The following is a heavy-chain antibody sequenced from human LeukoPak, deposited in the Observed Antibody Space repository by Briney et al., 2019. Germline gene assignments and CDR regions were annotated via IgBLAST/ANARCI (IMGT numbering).Heavy chain of an antibody. CDR2: ISYDGSNK. J-gene: IGHJ3*02. D-gene: IGHD6-19*01. CDR3: ASLRTGYSSGRDAFDI. CDR1: GFTFSSYG. Sequence: GGSLRLSCAASGFTFSSYGMHWVRQAPGKGLEWVAVISYDGSNKYYADSVKGRFTISGDNSKNTLYLQMNSLRAEDTAVYYCASLRTGYSSGRDAFDIWGQGTMVTVSS. V-gene: IGHV3-30*03.